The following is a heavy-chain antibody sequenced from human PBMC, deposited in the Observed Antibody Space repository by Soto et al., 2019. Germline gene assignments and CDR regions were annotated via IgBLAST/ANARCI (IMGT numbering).Heavy chain of an antibody. J-gene: IGHJ6*02. CDR1: GGSLSSSSYY. CDR3: ARDGGFYYGMDV. D-gene: IGHD3-3*01. CDR2: IYYSGST. Sequence: PSETLSLTCAVSGGSLSSSSYYRGWIRQPPGKGLEWIGSIYYSGSTNYNPSLKSRVTISVDTSKNQFSLKLSSVTAADTAVYYCARDGGFYYGMDVWGQGTTVTVSS. V-gene: IGHV4-39*07.